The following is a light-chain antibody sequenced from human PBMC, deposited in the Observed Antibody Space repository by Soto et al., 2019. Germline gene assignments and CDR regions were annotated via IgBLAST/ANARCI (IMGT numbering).Light chain of an antibody. J-gene: IGKJ4*01. CDR1: QGISSW. CDR3: QQAHSFPLT. V-gene: IGKV1-12*01. Sequence: DIQMTQSPSSVSASVGDRVTLTCRASQGISSWLAWYQQKPGTAPNILISAASSLESGVPTRFSGSGSGTDFTLIISNLQPEDFAIYYCQQAHSFPLTFGGGTKVEI. CDR2: AAS.